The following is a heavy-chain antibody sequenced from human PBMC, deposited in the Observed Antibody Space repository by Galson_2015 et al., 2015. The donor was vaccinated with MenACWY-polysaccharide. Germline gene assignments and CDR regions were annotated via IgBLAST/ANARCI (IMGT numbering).Heavy chain of an antibody. D-gene: IGHD6-13*01. Sequence: SLRLSCAASGFTFSSYWMHWVRHAPGTGLVWVSRINGDGSTTNYADSVKGRFTISRDNAKNTLYLQMNSLRAEDTAVYYCARVPGSWYSDYWGQGTLVTVSS. CDR3: ARVPGSWYSDY. CDR1: GFTFSSYW. CDR2: INGDGSTT. J-gene: IGHJ4*02. V-gene: IGHV3-74*01.